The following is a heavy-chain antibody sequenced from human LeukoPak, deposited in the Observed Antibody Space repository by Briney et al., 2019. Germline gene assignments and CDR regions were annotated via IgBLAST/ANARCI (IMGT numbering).Heavy chain of an antibody. D-gene: IGHD2-2*01. CDR1: GYTFTSYD. CDR3: ATLGYCSSTSCYVLGYYYYYGMDV. J-gene: IGHJ6*02. V-gene: IGHV1-8*01. Sequence: ASVKVSCKASGYTFTSYDINWVRQATGQGLEWMGWMNPNSGNTGYAQKFQGRVTMTRNTSISTAYMELSSLRSEDTAVYYCATLGYCSSTSCYVLGYYYYYGMDVWGQGTTVTVSS. CDR2: MNPNSGNT.